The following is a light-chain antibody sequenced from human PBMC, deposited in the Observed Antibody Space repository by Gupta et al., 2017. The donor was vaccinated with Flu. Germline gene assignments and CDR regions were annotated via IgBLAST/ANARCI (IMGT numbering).Light chain of an antibody. J-gene: IGKJ3*01. V-gene: IGKV2-28*01. CDR2: LGY. Sequence: IACRAGQSLQHRSGYTYLDWYLQKPGHSPQLLVYLGYTRASGVPDRCSASWSGTDFTLKISRVEAEDVGFYYCMQALHLVGFGPGTKVDIK. CDR3: MQALHLVG. CDR1: QSLQHRSGYTY.